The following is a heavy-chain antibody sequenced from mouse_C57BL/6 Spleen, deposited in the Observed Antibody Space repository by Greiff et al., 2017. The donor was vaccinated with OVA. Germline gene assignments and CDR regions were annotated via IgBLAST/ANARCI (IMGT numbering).Heavy chain of an antibody. CDR3: ARETAQATGFDY. Sequence: LVESGAELVRPGTSVKVSCKASGYAFTNSLIEWVKQRPGQGLEWIGVLNPGSGGTNYNGKFKGKATLTADKSSSTAYMQLSSLTSEDSAVYFCARETAQATGFDYWGQGTTLTVSS. CDR2: LNPGSGGT. V-gene: IGHV1-54*01. D-gene: IGHD3-2*02. J-gene: IGHJ2*01. CDR1: GYAFTNSL.